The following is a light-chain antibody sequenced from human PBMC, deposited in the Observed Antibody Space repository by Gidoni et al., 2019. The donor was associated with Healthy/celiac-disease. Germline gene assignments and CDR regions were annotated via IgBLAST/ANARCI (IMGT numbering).Light chain of an antibody. CDR2: GAS. J-gene: IGKJ5*01. Sequence: EIVMTQSPATLSVSPGERATLSCRASQSVSSNLAWYQQKPGQAPRLLSYGASTRATGIPARFSGSGSGTEFTLTISSLQSEDFAVYYCQQYNNWPPVTFXQXTRLEIK. V-gene: IGKV3-15*01. CDR3: QQYNNWPPVT. CDR1: QSVSSN.